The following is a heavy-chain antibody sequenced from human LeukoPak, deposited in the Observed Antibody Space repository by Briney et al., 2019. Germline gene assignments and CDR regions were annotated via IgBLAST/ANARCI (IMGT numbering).Heavy chain of an antibody. J-gene: IGHJ6*02. D-gene: IGHD6-19*01. Sequence: SETLSLTCTVSGGSISSYYWSWIRQPPGKGLEWIGYIYYSGSTSYNPSLKSRVTISVDTSKNQFSLKLSSVTAADTAVYYCAGRYSSGWYYYYYGMDVWGQGTTVTVSS. CDR3: AGRYSSGWYYYYYGMDV. CDR2: IYYSGST. CDR1: GGSISSYY. V-gene: IGHV4-59*01.